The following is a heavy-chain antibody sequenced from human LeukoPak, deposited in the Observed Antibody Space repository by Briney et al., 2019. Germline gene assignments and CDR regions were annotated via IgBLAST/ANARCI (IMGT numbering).Heavy chain of an antibody. CDR2: INPSGGST. V-gene: IGHV1-46*01. J-gene: IGHJ4*02. CDR3: ARDKGAHIAVAGGLYYFDY. CDR1: GYTFTSYY. D-gene: IGHD6-19*01. Sequence: ASVNVSRKASGYTFTSYYMHWVRQAPGQGLEWMGIINPSGGSTSYAQKFQGRVTMTRDTSTSTVYMELSSLRSEDTAVYYCARDKGAHIAVAGGLYYFDYWGQGTLVTVSS.